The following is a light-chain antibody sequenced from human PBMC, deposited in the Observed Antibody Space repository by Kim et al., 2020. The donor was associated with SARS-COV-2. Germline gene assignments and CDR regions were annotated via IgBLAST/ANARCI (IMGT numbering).Light chain of an antibody. CDR1: QSISSY. V-gene: IGKV1-39*01. CDR3: QQSYSLAHT. CDR2: AAS. Sequence: STSVGDRVTVTCRASQSISSYLNWYQQKPGKAPKLLIYAASNLQSGVPSRFSGSGSGTDFTLTISSLQPEDFATYYCQQSYSLAHTFGQGTKLEI. J-gene: IGKJ2*01.